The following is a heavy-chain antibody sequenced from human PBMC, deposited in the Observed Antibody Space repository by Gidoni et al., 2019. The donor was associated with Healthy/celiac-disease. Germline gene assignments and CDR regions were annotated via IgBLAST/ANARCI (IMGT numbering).Heavy chain of an antibody. V-gene: IGHV1-18*01. Sequence: QVQLVQSGAEVKKPGASVKVSCKASGYTLPSYGISWVRQAPGQGLEWMGWISAYNCNTNYAQKLQGRVTMTTDTSTSTAYMELRSLRSDDTAVYYCVISYGDYGLDAFDIWGQGTMVTVSS. CDR2: ISAYNCNT. D-gene: IGHD4-17*01. CDR3: VISYGDYGLDAFDI. J-gene: IGHJ3*02. CDR1: GYTLPSYG.